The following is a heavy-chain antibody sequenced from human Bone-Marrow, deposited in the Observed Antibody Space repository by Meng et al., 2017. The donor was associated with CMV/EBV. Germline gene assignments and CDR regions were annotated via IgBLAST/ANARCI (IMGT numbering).Heavy chain of an antibody. J-gene: IGHJ4*02. V-gene: IGHV3-43D*03. D-gene: IGHD6-13*01. CDR3: AKDRQSASSWLDH. CDR1: GFNFDRYP. Sequence: GGSLRLSCAASGFNFDRYPMHWVRQVPGKGLEWVSLISWDGDSTYYADSVVGRFTVSRDNSKNSLYLQMDSLRPEDTALYYCAKDRQSASSWLDHWGQGTLVTVSS. CDR2: ISWDGDST.